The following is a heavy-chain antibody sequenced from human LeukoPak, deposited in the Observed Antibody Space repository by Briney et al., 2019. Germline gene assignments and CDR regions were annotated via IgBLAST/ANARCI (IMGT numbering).Heavy chain of an antibody. V-gene: IGHV3-30*03. CDR3: AGRRDGYNFDY. CDR2: ISYDGSNK. CDR1: GFTFSSYG. Sequence: PGRSLRLSCAASGFTFSSYGMHWVRQAPGKGLEWVAVISYDGSNKYYADSVKGRFTISRDNSKNTLYPQMNSLRAEDTAVYYCAGRRDGYNFDYWGQGTLVTVSS. D-gene: IGHD5-24*01. J-gene: IGHJ4*02.